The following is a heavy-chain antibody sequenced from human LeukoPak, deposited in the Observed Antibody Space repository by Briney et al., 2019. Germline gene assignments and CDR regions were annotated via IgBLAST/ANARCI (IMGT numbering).Heavy chain of an antibody. CDR2: IHQSGST. D-gene: IGHD5-18*01. J-gene: IGHJ6*03. Sequence: SETLSLTCTVSGYSISSGYYWGWIRQPPGKGLEWIGSIHQSGSTHYNPSLKSRVTILVDTSKNQFSLNLSSMTAADTAVYYCARGYGYSYGYWDYYYMDVWGKGTTVTVSS. V-gene: IGHV4-38-2*02. CDR3: ARGYGYSYGYWDYYYMDV. CDR1: GYSISSGYY.